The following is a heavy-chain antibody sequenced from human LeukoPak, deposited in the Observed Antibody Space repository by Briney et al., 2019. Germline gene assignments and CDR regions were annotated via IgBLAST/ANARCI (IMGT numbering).Heavy chain of an antibody. CDR2: IYYSGST. CDR1: GGSISSGGYY. D-gene: IGHD2-2*01. Sequence: PSQTLSLTCTVSGGSISSGGYYWSWIRQHPGKGLEWIGYIYYSGSTYYNPSLKSRVTISVDTSKNQFSLKLSSVTAADTAVYYCARGHGYCSCTSCYASATFDPWGQGTLVTVSS. V-gene: IGHV4-31*03. CDR3: ARGHGYCSCTSCYASATFDP. J-gene: IGHJ5*02.